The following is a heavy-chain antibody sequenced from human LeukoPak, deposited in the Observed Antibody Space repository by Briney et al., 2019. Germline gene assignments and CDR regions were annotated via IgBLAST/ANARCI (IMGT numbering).Heavy chain of an antibody. CDR1: GGSIGSYY. D-gene: IGHD6-13*01. CDR2: IYYSGST. CDR3: ARVRRYTSRPDAFDI. J-gene: IGHJ3*02. V-gene: IGHV4-59*01. Sequence: PSETLSVTCTVSGGSIGSYYWSWIRQPPGKGLEWIGYIYYSGSTNYNPSLKSRVTISVDTSKNQFSLKLSSVTAADTAVYYCARVRRYTSRPDAFDIWGQGTMVTVSS.